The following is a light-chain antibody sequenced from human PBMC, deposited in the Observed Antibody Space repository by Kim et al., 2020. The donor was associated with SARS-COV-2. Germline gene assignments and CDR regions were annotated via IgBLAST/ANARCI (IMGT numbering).Light chain of an antibody. Sequence: SLAPGERATLSCRASQSVNTYLAWYRQKPGLAPRLLIFDASNRATGIPARFSGSGSGTDFTLTISSLEPEDFAVYYCQQRNNWLTFGGGTKVDIK. CDR2: DAS. CDR3: QQRNNWLT. V-gene: IGKV3-11*01. CDR1: QSVNTY. J-gene: IGKJ4*01.